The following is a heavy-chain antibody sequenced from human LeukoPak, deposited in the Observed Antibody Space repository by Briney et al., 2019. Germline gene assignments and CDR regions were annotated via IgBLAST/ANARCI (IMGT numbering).Heavy chain of an antibody. J-gene: IGHJ4*02. CDR2: ISSSSTTM. CDR3: ASQERGDYYGSGSYRDY. CDR1: GFTFSRHA. D-gene: IGHD3-10*01. V-gene: IGHV3-48*01. Sequence: GGSLRLSCAASGFTFSRHAINWVRQAPGKGLEWVSYISSSSTTMYYADSVKGRFTISRDNSKNTLCLQMNSLRAEDTAVYYCASQERGDYYGSGSYRDYWGQGTLVTVSS.